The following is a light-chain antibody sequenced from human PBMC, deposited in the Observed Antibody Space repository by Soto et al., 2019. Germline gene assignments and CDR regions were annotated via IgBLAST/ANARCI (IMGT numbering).Light chain of an antibody. CDR2: EVS. V-gene: IGLV2-14*01. CDR3: SSYTSSSTLL. Sequence: QPASVSGSPGQSITISCTGTSSDVGGYNYVSWYQQHPGKAPKLMIYEVSNRPSGVSNRFSGSKSGNTASLTISGLQAADEADYYCSSYTSSSTLLFGGGTKLTVL. J-gene: IGLJ2*01. CDR1: SSDVGGYNY.